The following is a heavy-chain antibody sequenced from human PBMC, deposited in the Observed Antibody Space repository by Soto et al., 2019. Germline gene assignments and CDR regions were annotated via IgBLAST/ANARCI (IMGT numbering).Heavy chain of an antibody. CDR2: ISWNSGRI. V-gene: IGHV3-9*01. CDR3: AKDMVWGGGVGGVGGFDI. Sequence: EVQLVESGGGVEQPGRSLRLSCAASGFTFEDYAMYWVRQPPGKGLEWVSSISWNSGRIGYADSVKGRFTISRDNAETSRYLQINRRRPEDTALYYCAKDMVWGGGVGGVGGFDIWGQGTMVTVSS. J-gene: IGHJ3*02. D-gene: IGHD2-8*01. CDR1: GFTFEDYA.